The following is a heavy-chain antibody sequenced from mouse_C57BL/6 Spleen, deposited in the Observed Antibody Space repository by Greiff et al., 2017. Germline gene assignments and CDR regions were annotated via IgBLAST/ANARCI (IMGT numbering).Heavy chain of an antibody. J-gene: IGHJ1*03. Sequence: VQLKESGPGLVQPSQSLSITCTVSGFSLTSYGVHWVRQSPGKGLEWLGVIWSGGSTDYNAAFISRLSISKDNSKSQVFFKMNSLQADDTAIYYWARKGDYGPWYFDVWGTGTTVTVSS. D-gene: IGHD1-2*01. CDR1: GFSLTSYG. V-gene: IGHV2-2*01. CDR2: IWSGGST. CDR3: ARKGDYGPWYFDV.